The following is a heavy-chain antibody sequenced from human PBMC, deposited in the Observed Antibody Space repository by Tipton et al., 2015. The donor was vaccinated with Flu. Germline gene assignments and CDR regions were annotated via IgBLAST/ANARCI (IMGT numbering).Heavy chain of an antibody. D-gene: IGHD1-14*01. V-gene: IGHV3-23*01. CDR1: GFTFRSNV. CDR2: SSANGDET. J-gene: IGHJ6*02. Sequence: SLRLSCVGSGFTFRSNVMGWVRQAPGKGPEWVSVSSANGDETHHADSVEGRFTISRDNARNSLYLQMNSLRVEDTAFYYCAKNNGPRSYKYGMDVWGQGTTVTVSS. CDR3: AKNNGPRSYKYGMDV.